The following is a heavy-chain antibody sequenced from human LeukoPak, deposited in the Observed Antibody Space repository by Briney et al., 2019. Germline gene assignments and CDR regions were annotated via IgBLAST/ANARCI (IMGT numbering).Heavy chain of an antibody. CDR3: ARVIRSSGYYSAVGY. CDR2: IIPILGTA. CDR1: GGTFSSYA. J-gene: IGHJ4*02. D-gene: IGHD3-22*01. Sequence: ASVKVSCKASGGTFSSYAISWVRQAPGQGLEWMGRIIPILGTANYAQKFQGRVTITADKSTSTAYMELSSLRSEDTAVYYCARVIRSSGYYSAVGYWGQGTLVTVSS. V-gene: IGHV1-69*04.